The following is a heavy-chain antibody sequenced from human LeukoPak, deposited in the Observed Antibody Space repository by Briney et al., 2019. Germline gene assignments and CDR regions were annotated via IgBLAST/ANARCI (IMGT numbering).Heavy chain of an antibody. CDR2: ISGSGDST. D-gene: IGHD3-10*01. Sequence: GSLRLSCAASGFTFSSYAMSWVRQAPGKGLEWVSGISGSGDSTYDADSVKGRFTISRDNSKNTLNLQMNSLRAEDTAVYFCAKLRSTMIRGVIDCWGQGTLVTVSS. J-gene: IGHJ4*02. CDR1: GFTFSSYA. CDR3: AKLRSTMIRGVIDC. V-gene: IGHV3-23*01.